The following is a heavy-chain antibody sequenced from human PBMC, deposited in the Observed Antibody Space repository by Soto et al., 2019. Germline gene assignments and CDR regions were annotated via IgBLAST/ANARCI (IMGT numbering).Heavy chain of an antibody. CDR1: GFTFSSYP. V-gene: IGHV3-23*01. CDR3: AKRGYCSGGICYAFDY. Sequence: GSLRLSCAVSGFTFSSYPMSWVRQAPGKGLEWVSGVSSSGVVTHYADSVKGRFSISRDNSKNTVYLQMNSLRAEDTAVYYCAKRGYCSGGICYAFDYWGQGTLVTVSS. CDR2: VSSSGVVT. J-gene: IGHJ4*02. D-gene: IGHD2-15*01.